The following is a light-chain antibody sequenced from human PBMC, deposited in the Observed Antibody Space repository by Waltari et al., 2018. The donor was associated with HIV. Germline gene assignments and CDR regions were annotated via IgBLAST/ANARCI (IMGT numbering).Light chain of an antibody. Sequence: QSVLTQPPSASGATGQRVTISSTGSSSNIGAGYDVQWYQQIPGTAPKLLIYGNSHRPAGVPDRFSGSKSGTSASLAITGLQAEDEADYYCQSYDSSLSVWVFGGGTKLTVL. CDR1: SSNIGAGYD. V-gene: IGLV1-40*01. CDR3: QSYDSSLSVWV. J-gene: IGLJ3*02. CDR2: GNS.